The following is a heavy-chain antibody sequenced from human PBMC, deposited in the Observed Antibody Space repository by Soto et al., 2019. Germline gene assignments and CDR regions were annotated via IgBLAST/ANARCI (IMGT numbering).Heavy chain of an antibody. CDR1: GGSISSSSYY. V-gene: IGHV4-39*01. CDR2: IYYSGNT. CDR3: ARQDCSGGSCNGFDY. J-gene: IGHJ4*02. D-gene: IGHD2-15*01. Sequence: SETLSLTCTVSGGSISSSSYYWGWIRQPPGKGLEWIGSIYYSGNTYYNPSFKSRVTISVDTSKNQFSLKLSSVTAADTAVYYCARQDCSGGSCNGFDYWGQGSLVTVSS.